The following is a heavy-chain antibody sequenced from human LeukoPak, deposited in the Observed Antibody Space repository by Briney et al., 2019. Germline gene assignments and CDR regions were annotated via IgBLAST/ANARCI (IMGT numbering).Heavy chain of an antibody. Sequence: ASVKVSCKASGYTFTSYAISWVRQAPGQGLEWMGWISAYNGNANYAQKLQGRVTMTTDTSTSTAYMELRSLRSDDTAVYYCAIAEAVAGTWGDYWGQGTLVTVSS. D-gene: IGHD6-19*01. CDR1: GYTFTSYA. V-gene: IGHV1-18*01. CDR3: AIAEAVAGTWGDY. CDR2: ISAYNGNA. J-gene: IGHJ4*02.